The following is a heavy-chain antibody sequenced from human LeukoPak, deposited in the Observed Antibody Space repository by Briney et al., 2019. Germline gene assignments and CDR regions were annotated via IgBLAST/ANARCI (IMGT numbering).Heavy chain of an antibody. CDR2: ISGGSGST. CDR3: AKHRFESGGYHSTD. Sequence: GGSLRLSCAASGFTFSSYSMNWVRQAPGKGLAWVSTISGGSGSTYCADSVKSRFTISRDNSKNTLYLQMNSLRDEDTAVYYCAKHRFESGGYHSTDWGQGTLVTVSS. V-gene: IGHV3-23*01. J-gene: IGHJ4*02. CDR1: GFTFSSYS. D-gene: IGHD3-22*01.